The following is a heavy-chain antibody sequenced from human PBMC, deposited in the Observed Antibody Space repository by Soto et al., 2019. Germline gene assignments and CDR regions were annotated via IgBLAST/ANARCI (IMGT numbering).Heavy chain of an antibody. CDR3: AKARGYSGSEHDY. CDR2: ISYDGSNK. CDR1: GFTFSSYG. D-gene: IGHD5-12*01. V-gene: IGHV3-30*18. J-gene: IGHJ4*02. Sequence: QVQLVESGGGVVQPGRSLRLSCAASGFTFSSYGMHWVRQAPGKGLEWVAVISYDGSNKYYADSVKGRFTISRDNSKNTLYLQMNSLRAEDTAVYYCAKARGYSGSEHDYWGQGTPGHRLL.